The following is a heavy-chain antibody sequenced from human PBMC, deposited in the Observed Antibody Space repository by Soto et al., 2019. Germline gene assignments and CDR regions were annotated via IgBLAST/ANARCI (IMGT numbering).Heavy chain of an antibody. D-gene: IGHD3-22*01. CDR3: ARETLSYYDNRRPVRANDY. Sequence: GGSLRLSCAASGFTFSDYYMSWIRQAPGKGLEWVSYISSTSSYTNYADSVKGRFTISRDNARNSLYLQMNSLRAEDTAVYYCARETLSYYDNRRPVRANDYWGQGTLVTVSS. V-gene: IGHV3-11*06. J-gene: IGHJ4*02. CDR2: ISSTSSYT. CDR1: GFTFSDYY.